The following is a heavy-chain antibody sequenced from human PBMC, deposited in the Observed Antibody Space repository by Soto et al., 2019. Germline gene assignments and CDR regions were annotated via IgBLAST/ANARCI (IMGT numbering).Heavy chain of an antibody. J-gene: IGHJ6*03. CDR1: GFTFSSYA. D-gene: IGHD2-2*01. CDR3: ANRYCSSTSCYGSSRLGAYYYYMDG. CDR2: ISGSGGST. Sequence: GGSLRLSCAASGFTFSSYAMSWVRQAPGKGLEWVSAISGSGGSTYYADSVKGRFTISRDNSKNTLYLQMNSLRAEDTAVYYCANRYCSSTSCYGSSRLGAYYYYMDGWGKGNTVTFSS. V-gene: IGHV3-23*01.